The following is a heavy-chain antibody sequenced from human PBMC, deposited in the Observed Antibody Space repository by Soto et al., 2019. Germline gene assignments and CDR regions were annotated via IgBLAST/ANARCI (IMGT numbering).Heavy chain of an antibody. CDR3: RSSSRYSTDV. Sequence: QLQLQESGPGLVKPSETLSLSCTVSGGSISSSFYWDWIRQPPGKGLEWIGSIYGTGNTYYNPSLKGLVTISADTSKNQFFLNLISVTAADTAVYYCRSSSRYSTDVWGQGATVTVSS. V-gene: IGHV4-39*01. CDR2: IYGTGNT. D-gene: IGHD6-19*01. J-gene: IGHJ6*02. CDR1: GGSISSSFY.